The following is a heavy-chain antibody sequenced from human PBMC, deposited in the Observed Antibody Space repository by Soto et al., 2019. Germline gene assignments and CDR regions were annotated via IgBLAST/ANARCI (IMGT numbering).Heavy chain of an antibody. CDR2: ILNSDSTI. CDR1: GFNFSDHY. V-gene: IGHV3-11*01. CDR3: SRGHYGMDV. Sequence: QVQRLESGGGFVTPGGSLILSCVASGFNFSDHYMSWIRQVPGKGLEWGSYILNSDSTIYYSDSVNGLFTISRDNAQNSGYLQMNRLRAEDTAVYYCSRGHYGMDVWGQETTVIVS. J-gene: IGHJ6*02.